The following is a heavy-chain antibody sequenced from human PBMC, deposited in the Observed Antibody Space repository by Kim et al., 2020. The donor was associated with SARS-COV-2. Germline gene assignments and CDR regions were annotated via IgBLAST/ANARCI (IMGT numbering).Heavy chain of an antibody. V-gene: IGHV4-34*01. CDR3: ARRPYCSGGSCYSIDRYRTPPLTSYYFDY. CDR1: GGSFSGYY. Sequence: SETLSLTCAVYGGSFSGYYWSWIRQPPGKGLEWIGEINHSGSTNYNPSLKSRVTISVDTSKNQFSLKLSSVTAADTAVYYCARRPYCSGGSCYSIDRYRTPPLTSYYFDYWGQGTLVTVSS. CDR2: INHSGST. J-gene: IGHJ4*02. D-gene: IGHD2-15*01.